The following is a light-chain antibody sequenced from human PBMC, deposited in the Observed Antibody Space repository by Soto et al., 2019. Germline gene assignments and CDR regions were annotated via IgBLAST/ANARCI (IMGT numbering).Light chain of an antibody. CDR3: QQSYRTPYT. CDR1: QSSRNY. CDR2: AAS. Sequence: DTQMPQSPSSLSASVGDRVTITCRAGQSSRNYLNWYQQKPGKAPKLLIYAASSLHSGVPSRFSGSGSGTDLTLTISRLQPQDFATYYSQQSYRTPYTFGQGTKLLIK. J-gene: IGKJ2*01. V-gene: IGKV1-39*01.